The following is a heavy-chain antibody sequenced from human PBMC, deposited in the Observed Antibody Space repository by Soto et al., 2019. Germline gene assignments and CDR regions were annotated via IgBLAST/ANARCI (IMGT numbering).Heavy chain of an antibody. V-gene: IGHV4-31*03. Sequence: SETLSLTCTVSGGSISSGGYYWSWIRQHPGKGLEWIGYIYYSGSTYYNPSLKSRVTISVDTSKNQFSLKLSSVTAADTAVYYCARSEVRGVITTLDYWGQGTLVTVSS. CDR2: IYYSGST. J-gene: IGHJ4*02. CDR3: ARSEVRGVITTLDY. D-gene: IGHD3-10*01. CDR1: GGSISSGGYY.